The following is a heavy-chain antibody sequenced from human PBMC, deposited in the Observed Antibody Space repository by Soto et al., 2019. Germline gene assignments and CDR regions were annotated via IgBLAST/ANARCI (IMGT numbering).Heavy chain of an antibody. CDR1: GGSFIDYS. CDR3: ARVSDY. J-gene: IGHJ4*02. CDR2: INHSGSA. Sequence: QVLLQQWGAGRLKPSETLSLTCAVYGGSFIDYSWGWIRQSPGTGLEWSGEINHSGSANYNPSLKSRVTISVDTSKNQFSLKLYSMTAADAAVYYCARVSDYWSQGTLVTVSS. V-gene: IGHV4-34*01.